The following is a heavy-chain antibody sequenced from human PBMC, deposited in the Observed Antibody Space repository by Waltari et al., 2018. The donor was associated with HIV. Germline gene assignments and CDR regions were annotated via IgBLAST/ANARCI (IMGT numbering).Heavy chain of an antibody. D-gene: IGHD2-2*01. Sequence: QVQLQESGPGLLMPSETLSLTCAVSGFSMTNDYNWGWIRQPPGKGLEWIGSVYYSGGTLHNPSLNSRVTISIDTAKSQFSLKLKSVTAADTAVYFCGRAGVVPALFDLWGRGTLVTVSS. CDR1: GFSMTNDYN. CDR2: VYYSGGT. CDR3: GRAGVVPALFDL. J-gene: IGHJ2*01. V-gene: IGHV4-38-2*01.